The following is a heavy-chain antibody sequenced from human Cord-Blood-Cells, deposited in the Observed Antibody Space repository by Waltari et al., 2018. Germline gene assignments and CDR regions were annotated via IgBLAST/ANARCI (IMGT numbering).Heavy chain of an antibody. CDR1: GFTFSSYA. V-gene: IGHV3-30-3*01. J-gene: IGHJ4*02. CDR3: ARGHIAVAGTSDY. D-gene: IGHD6-19*01. Sequence: QVQLVASGGGVVQPGRSLRLSCAASGFTFSSYAMHWVRQAPGKGLEWVAVISYDGSNKYYADSVKGRFTISRDNSKNTLYLQMNSLRAEDTAVYYCARGHIAVAGTSDYWGQGTLVTVSS. CDR2: ISYDGSNK.